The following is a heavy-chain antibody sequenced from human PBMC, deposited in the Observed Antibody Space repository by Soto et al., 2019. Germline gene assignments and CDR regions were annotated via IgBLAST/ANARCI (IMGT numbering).Heavy chain of an antibody. D-gene: IGHD3-10*01. Sequence: SGPTLVNPTQTLTLTCTFSGFSLSTSGVGVGWIRQPPGKALEWLALIYWDDDKRYSPSLKSRLTITKDTSKNQVVLTMTNMAPVDTATYSCAHSPYYGSGSYYLDYWGQGTLVTVSS. CDR2: IYWDDDK. J-gene: IGHJ4*02. CDR1: GFSLSTSGVG. CDR3: AHSPYYGSGSYYLDY. V-gene: IGHV2-5*02.